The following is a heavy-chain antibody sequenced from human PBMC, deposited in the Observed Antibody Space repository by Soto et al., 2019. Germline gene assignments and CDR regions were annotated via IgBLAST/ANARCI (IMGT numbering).Heavy chain of an antibody. Sequence: PGGSLRLSCAASGFTFNTYTMNWVRQAPGKGLEWVSSITSGSTYIYYAESVKGRFTVSRDNANNSLYLQMNNLRAEDTAIYYCAREKWGNYYGMDVWGQGTTVTVSS. D-gene: IGHD1-26*01. J-gene: IGHJ6*02. CDR1: GFTFNTYT. V-gene: IGHV3-21*01. CDR2: ITSGSTYI. CDR3: AREKWGNYYGMDV.